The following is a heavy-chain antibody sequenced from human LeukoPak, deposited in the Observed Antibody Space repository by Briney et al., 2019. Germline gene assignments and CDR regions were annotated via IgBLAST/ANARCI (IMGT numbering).Heavy chain of an antibody. J-gene: IGHJ4*02. V-gene: IGHV3-30*18. CDR1: GFTFSSYG. CDR2: ISYDGSNK. CDR3: AKPYSYGYRLPDY. D-gene: IGHD5-18*01. Sequence: GGSLRLSCAASGFTFSSYGMHWVRQAPGKGLEWVAVISYDGSNKYYADSVKGRFTISRDNSKNTLYLQMNSLRAEDTAVYYCAKPYSYGYRLPDYWDQGTLVTVSS.